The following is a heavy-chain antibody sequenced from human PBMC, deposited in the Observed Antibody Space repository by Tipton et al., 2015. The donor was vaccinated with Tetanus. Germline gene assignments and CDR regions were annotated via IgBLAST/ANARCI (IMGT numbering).Heavy chain of an antibody. V-gene: IGHV1-2*02. Sequence: QLVQSGAEMKKPGASVKVSCTASGYTFTNYYIYWVRQAPGQGLEWMGWIDPNSGGTVYAQKFQGRVTMTRDTSISTAYMELSSLRSDDTAVYYCARDRGDYIYYGMDVWGPGTPVTVS. CDR1: GYTFTNYY. J-gene: IGHJ6*02. CDR3: ARDRGDYIYYGMDV. CDR2: IDPNSGGT. D-gene: IGHD3-22*01.